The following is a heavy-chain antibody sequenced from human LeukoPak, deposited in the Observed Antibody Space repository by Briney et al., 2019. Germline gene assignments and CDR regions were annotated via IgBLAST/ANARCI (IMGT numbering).Heavy chain of an antibody. CDR1: GFTFSSYG. CDR2: IRYDGSNK. Sequence: PGGSLRLSCAASGFTFSSYGMHWVRQAPGKGLEWVAFIRYDGSNKYYADSVKGRFTISRDNSKNTLYLQMNSLRAEDTAVYYCAKDLYYDSSGYYADYWGQGTLVTVSS. J-gene: IGHJ4*02. V-gene: IGHV3-30*02. D-gene: IGHD3-22*01. CDR3: AKDLYYDSSGYYADY.